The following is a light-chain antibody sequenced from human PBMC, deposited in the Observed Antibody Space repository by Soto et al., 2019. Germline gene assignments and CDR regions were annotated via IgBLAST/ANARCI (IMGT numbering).Light chain of an antibody. V-gene: IGLV2-23*01. CDR2: EGS. J-gene: IGLJ3*02. Sequence: QSALTQPASVSGSPGQSITISCTGTSSDIGSYNLVSWYQQHPGIAPKFTIYEGSKRPSGVSNRFSGSKSGNTASLTISGLQAEDEADYYCCSYAGDSHWMFGGGTKLTVL. CDR3: CSYAGDSHWM. CDR1: SSDIGSYNL.